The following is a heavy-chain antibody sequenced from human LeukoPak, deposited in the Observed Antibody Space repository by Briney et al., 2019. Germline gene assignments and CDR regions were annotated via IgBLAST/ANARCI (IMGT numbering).Heavy chain of an antibody. J-gene: IGHJ4*02. CDR2: ISSSSSTI. CDR3: AKDFGFIAGYGYMDY. V-gene: IGHV3-48*01. CDR1: GFTFSSYS. D-gene: IGHD5-18*01. Sequence: PGGSLRLSCAASGFTFSSYSMNWVRQAPGKGLEWVSYISSSSSTIYYADSVKGRFTISRDNAKNSLYLQMNSLRAEDTAVYYCAKDFGFIAGYGYMDYWGQGTLVTVSS.